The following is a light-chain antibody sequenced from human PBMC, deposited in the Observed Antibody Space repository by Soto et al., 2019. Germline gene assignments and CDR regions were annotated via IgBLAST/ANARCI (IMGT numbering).Light chain of an antibody. J-gene: IGKJ4*01. CDR3: QQYDDWLRLT. CDR1: QSVNSN. CDR2: GAS. V-gene: IGKV3D-15*01. Sequence: EIVMTQSPATLSVSPGERATLSCRASQSVNSNLAWYQQKPGQAPRLLILGASYRATGIPARFSGSGSGTEFNLTISSLQSEDFAVYFCQQYDDWLRLTFGGGTKVDIK.